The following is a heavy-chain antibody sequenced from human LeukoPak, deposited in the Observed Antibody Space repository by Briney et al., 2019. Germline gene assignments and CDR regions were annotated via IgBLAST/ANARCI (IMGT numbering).Heavy chain of an antibody. J-gene: IGHJ6*02. V-gene: IGHV4-31*03. Sequence: SETLSLTCTVSGGSISSSSYYWGWIRQPPGKGLEWIGYIYYSGSTYYNPSLKSRVTISVDTSKNQFSLKLSSVTAADTAVYYCARADGGVAYYYYYGMDVWGQGTTVTVSS. CDR2: IYYSGST. CDR3: ARADGGVAYYYYYGMDV. CDR1: GGSISSSSYY. D-gene: IGHD3-3*01.